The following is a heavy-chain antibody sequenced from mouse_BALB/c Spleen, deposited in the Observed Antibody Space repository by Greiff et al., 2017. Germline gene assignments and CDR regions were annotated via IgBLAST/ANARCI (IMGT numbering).Heavy chain of an antibody. J-gene: IGHJ4*01. CDR2: IWTGGGT. V-gene: IGHV2-9-2*01. CDR3: VRDDYDGNRPAMDY. CDR1: GFSLTSYD. Sequence: QVQLKQSGPGLVAPSQSLSITCTVSGFSLTSYDISWIRQPPGKGLEWLGVIWTGGGTNYNSAFMSRLSISKDNSKSQVFLKMNSLQTDDTAIYYCVRDDYDGNRPAMDYWGQGTSVTVSS. D-gene: IGHD2-3*01.